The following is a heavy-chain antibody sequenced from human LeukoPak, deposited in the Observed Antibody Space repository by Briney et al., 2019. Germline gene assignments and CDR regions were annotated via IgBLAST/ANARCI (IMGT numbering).Heavy chain of an antibody. CDR1: GGSISSYY. CDR2: IYYSGST. V-gene: IGHV4-59*01. Sequence: SETLSLTCTVSGGSISSYYWGWIRQPPGKGLEWIGYIYYSGSTNYNPSLKSRVTISVDTSKNQFSLKLSSVTATDTAVYYCARADSSSSMSFDYWGQGTLVTVSS. D-gene: IGHD6-6*01. CDR3: ARADSSSSMSFDY. J-gene: IGHJ4*02.